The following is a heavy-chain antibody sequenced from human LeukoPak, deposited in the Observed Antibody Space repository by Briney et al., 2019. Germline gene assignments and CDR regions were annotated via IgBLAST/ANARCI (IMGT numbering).Heavy chain of an antibody. CDR3: ARDTYGGVFGT. D-gene: IGHD3-3*01. Sequence: GGSLRLSCAASGFTFSSFSMNWVRQAPGKGLEWVSSISSSSRYIYYADSVKGRFTISRDNAKNSLYLQMNSLRAEDTAVYYCARDTYGGVFGTWGQGTLVTVSS. CDR1: GFTFSSFS. CDR2: ISSSSRYI. V-gene: IGHV3-21*01. J-gene: IGHJ5*02.